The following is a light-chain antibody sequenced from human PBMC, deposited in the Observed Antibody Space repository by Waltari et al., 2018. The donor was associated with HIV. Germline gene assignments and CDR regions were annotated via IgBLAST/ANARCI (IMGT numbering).Light chain of an antibody. Sequence: QPALTQPRPGSGSPGQSSPISCTGTSSDVGGLTYFSWSQQRPGQAPKPMIYEFSKRPSGVPDRFSGSKSGNTASLTISGLQAEDEADYYCCSYAGSYTSYVVFGGGTKLTVL. CDR2: EFS. J-gene: IGLJ2*01. V-gene: IGLV2-11*01. CDR3: CSYAGSYTSYVV. CDR1: SSDVGGLTY.